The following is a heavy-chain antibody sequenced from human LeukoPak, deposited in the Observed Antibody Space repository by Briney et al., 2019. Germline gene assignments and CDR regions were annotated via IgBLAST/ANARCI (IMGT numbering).Heavy chain of an antibody. D-gene: IGHD4-17*01. V-gene: IGHV1-69*04. CDR1: GGTFSSYA. CDR3: ARGGDDYGDYHDAFDI. J-gene: IGHJ3*02. Sequence: GASVKVSCKASGGTFSSYAISWVRQAPGQGLEWMGRIIPILGIANYAQKFQGRVTIIADKSTSTAYMELSSLRSEDTAVYYCARGGDDYGDYHDAFDIWGQGTMVTVSS. CDR2: IIPILGIA.